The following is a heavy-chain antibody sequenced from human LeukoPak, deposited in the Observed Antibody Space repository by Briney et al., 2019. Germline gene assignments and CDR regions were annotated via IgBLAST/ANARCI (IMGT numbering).Heavy chain of an antibody. CDR2: ISAYNGNT. CDR3: ARDGSATYGFWSGSYPEWADYYYFYMDV. V-gene: IGHV1-18*01. D-gene: IGHD3-3*01. Sequence: ASVKVSCKASGYTFTSYGISWVRQAPGQGLEWMGWISAYNGNTNYAQKFQGRVTMTTDTPTSTAYMELRSLRSDDTAVYYCARDGSATYGFWSGSYPEWADYYYFYMDVWGKGTTVTVSS. J-gene: IGHJ6*03. CDR1: GYTFTSYG.